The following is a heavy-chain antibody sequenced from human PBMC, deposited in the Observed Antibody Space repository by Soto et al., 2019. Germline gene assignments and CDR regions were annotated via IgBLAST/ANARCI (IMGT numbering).Heavy chain of an antibody. J-gene: IGHJ5*02. CDR3: ARDLSWPSDYKALVDNWFDH. CDR2: ITAFNGDT. D-gene: IGHD4-4*01. V-gene: IGHV1-18*01. Sequence: QVKLVQSGAEVKEPGASVKVSCKASGYSFTSYGISWVRQAPGQGLEWMGWITAFNGDTNYAQRFQDRVTMTTDTSTSTAYMELRSLRSDDTAVYYCARDLSWPSDYKALVDNWFDHWGQGTLVTVSS. CDR1: GYSFTSYG.